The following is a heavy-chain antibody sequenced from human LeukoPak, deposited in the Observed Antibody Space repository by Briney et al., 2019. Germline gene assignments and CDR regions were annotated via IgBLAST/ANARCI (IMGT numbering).Heavy chain of an antibody. V-gene: IGHV3-66*01. D-gene: IGHD2-2*01. Sequence: GGSLRLSCAASGFTVSSNYMSWVRQAPGKGLEWVSVIYTGGSTHYADSVKGRFTISRDNAKNTLCLQMNSLRAEDTAVYYCARRIVVSVYYYAMDAWGQGTTVTVSS. J-gene: IGHJ6*02. CDR2: IYTGGST. CDR1: GFTVSSNY. CDR3: ARRIVVSVYYYAMDA.